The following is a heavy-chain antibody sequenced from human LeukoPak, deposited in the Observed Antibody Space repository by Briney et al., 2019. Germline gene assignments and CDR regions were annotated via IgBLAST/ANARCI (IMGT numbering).Heavy chain of an antibody. V-gene: IGHV3-74*01. D-gene: IGHD3-10*01. J-gene: IGHJ4*02. Sequence: GGSLRVSCVASGVSFGNYWMHWVRQSPGNGLVWVSRIDPDGTTTHYAESVKGRFTISRDNAKNTLYLQMNSLTAEDAAVYYCARDNRGILAALWGQGALVTVSS. CDR3: ARDNRGILAAL. CDR1: GVSFGNYW. CDR2: IDPDGTTT.